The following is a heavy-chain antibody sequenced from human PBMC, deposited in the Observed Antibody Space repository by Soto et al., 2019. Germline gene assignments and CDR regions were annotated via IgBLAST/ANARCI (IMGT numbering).Heavy chain of an antibody. CDR2: ISYDGSNK. D-gene: IGHD2-15*01. J-gene: IGHJ6*02. CDR3: SGAYCSGGSCYSGVGHYYYYGMDV. Sequence: GGSLRLSCAASGFTFSSYAMHWVRQAPGKGLEWVAVISYDGSNKYYADSVKGRFTISRDNSKNTLYLQMNSLRAEDTAVYYCSGAYCSGGSCYSGVGHYYYYGMDVWGQGTTVTVSS. V-gene: IGHV3-30-3*01. CDR1: GFTFSSYA.